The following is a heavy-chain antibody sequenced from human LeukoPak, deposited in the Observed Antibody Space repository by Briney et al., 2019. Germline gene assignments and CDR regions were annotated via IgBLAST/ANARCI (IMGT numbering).Heavy chain of an antibody. D-gene: IGHD3-9*01. Sequence: ASVKVSCKASGYTFTSYGISWVRQAPGQGLEWMGWISAYNGNTNYAQKLQGRVTMTTDTSTGTAYMELSSLRSEDTAVYYCAVLRYFDWLADYFDYWGQGTLVTVSS. V-gene: IGHV1-18*01. CDR1: GYTFTSYG. J-gene: IGHJ4*02. CDR3: AVLRYFDWLADYFDY. CDR2: ISAYNGNT.